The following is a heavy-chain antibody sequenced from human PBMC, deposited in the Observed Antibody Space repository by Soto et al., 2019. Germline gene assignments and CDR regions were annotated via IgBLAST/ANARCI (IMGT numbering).Heavy chain of an antibody. CDR3: ARINGGSPDF. CDR1: GGSMNAHF. J-gene: IGHJ4*02. D-gene: IGHD2-15*01. V-gene: IGHV4-4*07. Sequence: SETLSLTCTVSGGSMNAHFWSWIRQSAGKGLEWIGHIYISGTTMYNPSPKSRVTMSVDPPKNQLSLKLTSVTAADTAVYYCARINGGSPDFWGQGTLVTVSS. CDR2: IYISGTT.